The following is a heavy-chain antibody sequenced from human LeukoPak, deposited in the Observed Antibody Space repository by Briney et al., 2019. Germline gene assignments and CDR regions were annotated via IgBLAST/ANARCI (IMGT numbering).Heavy chain of an antibody. Sequence: PGGSLRLSCAASGFTFSSYSMNWVRQAPGKGLEWVSSISSSSSYINYADSVKGRFTISRDNAKNSLYLQMNSLRAEDTAVYYCARVFAVATINYFDYWGQGTLVTVSS. V-gene: IGHV3-21*01. D-gene: IGHD5-12*01. CDR1: GFTFSSYS. J-gene: IGHJ4*02. CDR3: ARVFAVATINYFDY. CDR2: ISSSSSYI.